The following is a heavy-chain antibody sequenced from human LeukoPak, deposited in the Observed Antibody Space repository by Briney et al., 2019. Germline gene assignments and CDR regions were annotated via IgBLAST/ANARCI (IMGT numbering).Heavy chain of an antibody. D-gene: IGHD6-19*01. CDR1: GFTFSTFG. V-gene: IGHV3-21*01. CDR2: ISYGYYI. J-gene: IGHJ2*01. Sequence: GGSLRLSCAASGFTFSTFGMIWVRQAPGKGREWISSISYGYYIYYADAVKARFTISRDNARNSLYLQMNSLRADDTAVYYCARLMFIAVGNWYFDLWGRGTLVTVSS. CDR3: ARLMFIAVGNWYFDL.